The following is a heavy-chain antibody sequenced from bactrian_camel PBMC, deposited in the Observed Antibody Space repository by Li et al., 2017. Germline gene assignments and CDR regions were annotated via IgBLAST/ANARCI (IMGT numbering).Heavy chain of an antibody. Sequence: VQLVESGGGQVRPGESLRLSCAVSGFRFVGDDMSWVRQAPGKGLEWVSDINSSGRSTNYADSVKGRFTISKDNAKNTVYLQLSSLKTEEMAMYYCTKSGGRSYASGYNFWGQGTQVTVS. CDR1: GFRFVGDD. V-gene: IGHV3S40*01. D-gene: IGHD1*01. J-gene: IGHJ4*01. CDR3: TKSGGRSYASGYNF. CDR2: INSSGRST.